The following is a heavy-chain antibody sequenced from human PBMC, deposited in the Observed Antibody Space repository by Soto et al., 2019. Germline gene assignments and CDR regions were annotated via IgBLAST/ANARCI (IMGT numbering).Heavy chain of an antibody. Sequence: ASVKVSCKASGYTFTSYDINWVRQATGQGLEGMGWMNPNSGNTGYAQKFQGRVTMTRNTSISTAYMELSSLRSKDTAVYYCARGRFYIAARPNRYYYGMDVWGQGTTVTVSS. CDR3: ARGRFYIAARPNRYYYGMDV. D-gene: IGHD6-6*01. V-gene: IGHV1-8*01. J-gene: IGHJ6*02. CDR1: GYTFTSYD. CDR2: MNPNSGNT.